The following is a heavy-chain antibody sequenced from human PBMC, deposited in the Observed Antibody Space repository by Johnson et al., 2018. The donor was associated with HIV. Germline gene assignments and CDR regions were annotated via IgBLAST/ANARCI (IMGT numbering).Heavy chain of an antibody. CDR3: AKDVGNYWPNAFDI. D-gene: IGHD3-22*01. CDR2: ISYDGSDK. Sequence: QMQLVESGGGVVQPGGSLRLSCAASGFTFSSYGMHWVRQAPGKGLEWVAVISYDGSDKYYADSVKGRFTISRDNSKNTLYLEMNSLRAEDTAVYYCAKDVGNYWPNAFDIWGQGTTVTVSS. CDR1: GFTFSSYG. V-gene: IGHV3-30*18. J-gene: IGHJ3*02.